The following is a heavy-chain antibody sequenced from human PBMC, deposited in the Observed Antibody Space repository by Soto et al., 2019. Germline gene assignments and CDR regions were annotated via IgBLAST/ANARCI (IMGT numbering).Heavy chain of an antibody. J-gene: IGHJ3*02. V-gene: IGHV1-18*01. CDR2: ISAYNGNT. CDR1: GYTFTSYG. D-gene: IGHD2-15*01. CDR3: ASLYCSGGSCYAPDAFDI. Sequence: GASVKVSCKASGYTFTSYGISWVRQAPGQGLEWMGWISAYNGNTNYAQKLQGRVTMTTDTSTSTAYMELRSLRSDDTAVYYCASLYCSGGSCYAPDAFDIWGQGTMVTVSS.